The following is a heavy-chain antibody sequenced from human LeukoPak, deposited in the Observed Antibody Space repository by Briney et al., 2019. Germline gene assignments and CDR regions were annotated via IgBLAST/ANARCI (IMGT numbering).Heavy chain of an antibody. CDR1: GYTFTSYY. J-gene: IGHJ4*02. V-gene: IGHV1-46*01. CDR3: ARANGLDGYTY. CDR2: INPSGGST. D-gene: IGHD5-24*01. Sequence: AAPVKVSCKASGYTFTSYYMHWVRQAPGQGLEWMGIINPSGGSTSYAQKFQGRVTMTRDMSTSTVYMELSSLRSEDTAVYYCARANGLDGYTYWGQGTLVTVSS.